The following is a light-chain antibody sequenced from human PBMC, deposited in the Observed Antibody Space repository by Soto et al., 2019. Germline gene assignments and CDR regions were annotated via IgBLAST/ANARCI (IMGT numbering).Light chain of an antibody. CDR3: ISSTSSSTLMV. V-gene: IGLV2-14*01. Sequence: QSVLTQPASVSGSPGQSITISCTGTSSDVGAYNYVSWYQQHPGKAPKLLIYDVTNRSSGVSNRFSGSKSGNTASLTISGLQAEDEADYYCISSTSSSTLMVFGGGTPLTVL. J-gene: IGLJ7*01. CDR1: SSDVGAYNY. CDR2: DVT.